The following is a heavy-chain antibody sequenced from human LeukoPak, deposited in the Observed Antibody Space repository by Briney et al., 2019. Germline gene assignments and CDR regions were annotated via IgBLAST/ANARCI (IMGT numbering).Heavy chain of an antibody. V-gene: IGHV1-46*01. J-gene: IGHJ5*02. D-gene: IGHD2-2*02. Sequence: ASVKASCKASGYTFTSYYMHWVRQAPGQGLEWMGIINPSGGSTSYAQKFQGRVTMTRDMSTSTVYMELSSLRSEDTAVYYCAREGVVPAAIPNWFDPWGQGTLVTVSS. CDR1: GYTFTSYY. CDR3: AREGVVPAAIPNWFDP. CDR2: INPSGGST.